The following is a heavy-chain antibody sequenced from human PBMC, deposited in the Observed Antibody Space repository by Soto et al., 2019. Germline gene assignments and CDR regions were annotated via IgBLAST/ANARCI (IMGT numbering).Heavy chain of an antibody. CDR2: ISSNGGST. Sequence: PGGSLRLSCAASGFTFSSYAMHWVRQAPGKGLEYVSAISSNGGSTYYANSVKGRFTISRDNSKNTLYLQMGSLRAEDMAVYYCARDDTVGYSYGDYYYYYGMDVWGQATTVTVSS. CDR1: GFTFSSYA. V-gene: IGHV3-64*01. CDR3: ARDDTVGYSYGDYYYYYGMDV. D-gene: IGHD5-18*01. J-gene: IGHJ6*02.